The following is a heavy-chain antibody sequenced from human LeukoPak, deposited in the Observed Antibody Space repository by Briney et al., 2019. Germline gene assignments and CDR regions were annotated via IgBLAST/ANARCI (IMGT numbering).Heavy chain of an antibody. CDR3: ARGEYYYDSSGYYYYGY. CDR1: GYTFTSYY. D-gene: IGHD3-22*01. CDR2: INPSGGST. Sequence: ASVKVSCKASGYTFTSYYMHWVRQAPGQVLEWMGIINPSGGSTSYAQKFQGRVTMTRDTSTSTVYMELSSLRSEDTAVYYCARGEYYYDSSGYYYYGYWGQGTLVTVSS. V-gene: IGHV1-46*01. J-gene: IGHJ4*02.